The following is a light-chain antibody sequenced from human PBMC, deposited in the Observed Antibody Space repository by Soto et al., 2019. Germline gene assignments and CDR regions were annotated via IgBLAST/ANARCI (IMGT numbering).Light chain of an antibody. J-gene: IGKJ1*01. Sequence: EIVFTQSPGTLSLSPAKRATLSCRSSQSVSSSYLAWYQQKPGQAPRLLIYGASSRATGIPDRFSGSGSGTDFTLTISRLEPEDFAVYYCQQYGSSPRTFGQGTKVDIK. CDR1: QSVSSSY. CDR2: GAS. V-gene: IGKV3-20*01. CDR3: QQYGSSPRT.